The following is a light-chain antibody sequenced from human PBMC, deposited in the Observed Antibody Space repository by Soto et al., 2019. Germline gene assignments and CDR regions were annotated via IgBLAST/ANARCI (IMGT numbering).Light chain of an antibody. CDR2: EVS. Sequence: QSVLTQPASVSASPGQSITISCTGTSSDVGGYNYVSRYQQHPGKAPKLMIYEVSNRPSGVSNRFSGSKSGNTASLAISGLQAEDEADYYCSSYTGSSTYVFGTGTKVTVL. J-gene: IGLJ1*01. V-gene: IGLV2-14*01. CDR3: SSYTGSSTYV. CDR1: SSDVGGYNY.